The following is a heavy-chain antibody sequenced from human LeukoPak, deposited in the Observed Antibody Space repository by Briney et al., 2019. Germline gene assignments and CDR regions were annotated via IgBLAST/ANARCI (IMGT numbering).Heavy chain of an antibody. CDR2: ISGSGGGT. D-gene: IGHD1-1*01. V-gene: IGHV3-23*01. CDR1: GFMFSSHG. CDR3: AKVLGNWDAFDV. Sequence: AGGSLRLSCAASGFMFSSHGMSWVRQAPGKRLEWLSAISGSGGGTFYAGSVKGRFTISRDNPKNTVYLQINNLRVEDTATYYCAKVLGNWDAFDVWGQGTLVTVSA. J-gene: IGHJ3*01.